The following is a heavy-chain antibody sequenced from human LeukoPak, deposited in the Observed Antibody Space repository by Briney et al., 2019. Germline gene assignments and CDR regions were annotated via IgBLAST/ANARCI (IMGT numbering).Heavy chain of an antibody. CDR2: LSGNGHTT. V-gene: IGHV3-23*01. CDR3: VKEMDV. Sequence: GGSLRLSCAASGFSFNRYAMTWVRQAPGKGLQWVPGLSGNGHTTYYADSVKGRFTISRDNSKSTVYLQMNSLRVEDTAAYYCVKEMDVWGQGITVTVSS. J-gene: IGHJ6*02. CDR1: GFSFNRYA.